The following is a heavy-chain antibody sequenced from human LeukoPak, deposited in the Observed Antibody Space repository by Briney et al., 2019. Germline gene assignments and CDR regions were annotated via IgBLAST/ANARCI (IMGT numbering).Heavy chain of an antibody. CDR2: IYYSGNT. Sequence: SETLSLTCTVSGVSISSSNSYWGWIRQPPGKGLEWFGSIYYSGNTYYNASLKSQVSISIDKSKTQFSLKLTSVTAADPAVYYCARDRVDYYDSTGLLDYWGQGTLVTVSS. D-gene: IGHD3-22*01. CDR3: ARDRVDYYDSTGLLDY. V-gene: IGHV4-39*07. CDR1: GVSISSSNSY. J-gene: IGHJ4*02.